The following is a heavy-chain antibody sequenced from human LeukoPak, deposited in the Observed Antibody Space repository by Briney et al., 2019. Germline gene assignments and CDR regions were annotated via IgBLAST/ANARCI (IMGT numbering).Heavy chain of an antibody. CDR3: AKAYSSSWVYFDD. CDR2: ITSSSSTM. CDR1: GFSFSSYS. D-gene: IGHD6-13*01. V-gene: IGHV3-48*02. J-gene: IGHJ4*02. Sequence: PGGSLRLSCAASGFSFSSYSMNWVRQAPGTGLEWVSYITSSSSTMYYADSVKSRFTISRDNAKSSLYLQMNSLRDEDTAVYYCAKAYSSSWVYFDDWGQGTLVTVSS.